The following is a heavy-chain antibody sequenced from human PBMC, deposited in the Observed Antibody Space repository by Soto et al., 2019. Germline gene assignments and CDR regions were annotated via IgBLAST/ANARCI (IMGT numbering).Heavy chain of an antibody. CDR1: GYSFTSYW. J-gene: IGHJ3*02. CDR3: ARPSWLLNDAFDI. D-gene: IGHD2-2*01. CDR2: IYPGDSDT. V-gene: IGHV5-51*01. Sequence: PGEALKISWTGSGYSFTSYWSGWVRQMPGKCLEWMGIIYPGDSDTRYSPSFQGQVTISADKSISTDYLQWSSLKASDTAMYYCARPSWLLNDAFDIWGQGTMVTVSS.